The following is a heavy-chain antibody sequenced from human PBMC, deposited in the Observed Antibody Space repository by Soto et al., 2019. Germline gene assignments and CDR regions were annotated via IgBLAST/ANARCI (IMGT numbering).Heavy chain of an antibody. CDR3: AKDKRIFGVYGMDV. V-gene: IGHV3-30*18. CDR1: GFTLNRYG. J-gene: IGHJ6*02. D-gene: IGHD3-3*01. CDR2: ISYDGSIK. Sequence: GSPRISFAAPGFTLNRYGMHRVRQAPGKGLEWVAVISYDGSIKYYADSVKGRFTISRDNSKNTLYLQMNSLRAEDTAVYYCAKDKRIFGVYGMDVWGQGTTVTVSS.